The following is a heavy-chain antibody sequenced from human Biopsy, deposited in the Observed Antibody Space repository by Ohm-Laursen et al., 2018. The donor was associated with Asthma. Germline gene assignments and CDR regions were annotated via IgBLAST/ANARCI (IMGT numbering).Heavy chain of an antibody. Sequence: SLRLSCAASGFTVSTNGMSWVRRPPGKGLEWVSAIYSGGGTYYADSVQGRVTISRDNSKNTLSLQMNSLRAEDTAVYYCARAYGGSFFSGSFDIWGQGTMVTVSS. CDR2: IYSGGGT. V-gene: IGHV3-53*01. J-gene: IGHJ3*02. CDR1: GFTVSTNG. D-gene: IGHD4-23*01. CDR3: ARAYGGSFFSGSFDI.